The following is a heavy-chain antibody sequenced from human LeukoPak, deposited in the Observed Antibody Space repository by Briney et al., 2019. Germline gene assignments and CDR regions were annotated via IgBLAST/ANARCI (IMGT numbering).Heavy chain of an antibody. CDR2: IIPIFGTA. Sequence: SVTVSCTASGGTFSSYAISWVRQAPGQGLEWMGGIIPIFGTANYAQKFQGRVTITADESTSTAYMELSSLRSEDTAVYYCARGLDTAYGMDVWGQGTTVTVSS. J-gene: IGHJ6*02. CDR3: ARGLDTAYGMDV. D-gene: IGHD5-18*01. CDR1: GGTFSSYA. V-gene: IGHV1-69*13.